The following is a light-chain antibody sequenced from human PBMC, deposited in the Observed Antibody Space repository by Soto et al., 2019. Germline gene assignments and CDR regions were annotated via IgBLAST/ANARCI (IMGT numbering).Light chain of an antibody. Sequence: EIVFTQSPGTLSFSPGERATLPCRASQSVSSSYLAWYQQKPGQAPRLLIYGASSRATGIPDRFSGSGSGTDFTLTISRLEPEDFAVYYCQHYENTPPSVTFGPGTKVDI. V-gene: IGKV3-20*01. J-gene: IGKJ3*01. CDR3: QHYENTPPSVT. CDR2: GAS. CDR1: QSVSSSY.